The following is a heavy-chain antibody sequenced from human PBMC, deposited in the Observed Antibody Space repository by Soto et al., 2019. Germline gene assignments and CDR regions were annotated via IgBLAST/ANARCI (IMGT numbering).Heavy chain of an antibody. Sequence: ETLSLTCTVSGGSISSGDYYWSWVRQAPGKGLEWVSAISYGGGTTYYADSVKGRFTISRDNSKNTLYLQMNSLRAEDTAVYYCARRGPGTYFDDWGQGTLVTVSS. CDR2: ISYGGGTT. V-gene: IGHV3-23*01. D-gene: IGHD6-13*01. CDR1: GGSISSGDYY. CDR3: ARRGPGTYFDD. J-gene: IGHJ4*02.